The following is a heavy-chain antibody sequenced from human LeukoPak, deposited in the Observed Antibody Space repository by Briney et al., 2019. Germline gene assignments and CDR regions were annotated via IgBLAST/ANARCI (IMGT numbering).Heavy chain of an antibody. J-gene: IGHJ4*02. CDR1: GFTVSSNY. Sequence: GGSLRLSCAASGFTVSSNYMSWVRQAPGKGLEWVSVIYSGGSTYYADSVKGRFTISRDNSKNTLYLQMNSLRAEDTAVYYCARRNPRDYAFDYWGQGTLVTVSS. V-gene: IGHV3-66*01. CDR3: ARRNPRDYAFDY. CDR2: IYSGGST. D-gene: IGHD4-17*01.